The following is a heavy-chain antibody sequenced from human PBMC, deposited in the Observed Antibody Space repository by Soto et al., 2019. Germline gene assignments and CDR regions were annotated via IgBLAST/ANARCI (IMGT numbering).Heavy chain of an antibody. Sequence: RASVKVSCKASGYTFTAYAIHWVRQAPGQRLEWMGWINAGNGNTKYSQKFQGRVTITRDTSATTAYMELSSLRSEDTAVYYCVRSNSSTFHYWGQGTLVTVSS. CDR3: VRSNSSTFHY. V-gene: IGHV1-3*01. D-gene: IGHD6-6*01. CDR1: GYTFTAYA. CDR2: INAGNGNT. J-gene: IGHJ4*02.